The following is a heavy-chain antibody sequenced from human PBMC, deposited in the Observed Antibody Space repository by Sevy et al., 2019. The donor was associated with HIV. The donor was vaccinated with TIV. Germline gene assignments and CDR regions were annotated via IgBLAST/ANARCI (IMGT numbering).Heavy chain of an antibody. D-gene: IGHD2-8*01. CDR1: GASISNTAYY. Sequence: SETLSLTCIVSGASISNTAYYWGWIRQSPGKGLEWIASIRHGGSTFYNPSLKSRVTISADTSKNHFSLKLTSVSAADTSIYYCVGPKLTYTNGWHYFDYWGQGTVVTVSS. V-gene: IGHV4-39*02. J-gene: IGHJ4*02. CDR3: VGPKLTYTNGWHYFDY. CDR2: IRHGGST.